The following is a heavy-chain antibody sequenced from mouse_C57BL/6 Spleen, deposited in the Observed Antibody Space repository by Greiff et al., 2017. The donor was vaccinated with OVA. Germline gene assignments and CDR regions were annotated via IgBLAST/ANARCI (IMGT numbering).Heavy chain of an antibody. CDR3: ARSGLGQDFDY. CDR1: GYAFSSYW. V-gene: IGHV1-80*01. Sequence: QVQLKQSGAELVKPGASVKISCKASGYAFSSYWMNWVKQRPGKGLEWIGQIYPGDGDTNYNGKFKGKATLTADKSSSTAYMQLSSLTSEDSAVYFCARSGLGQDFDYWGQGTTLTVSS. D-gene: IGHD4-1*01. CDR2: IYPGDGDT. J-gene: IGHJ2*01.